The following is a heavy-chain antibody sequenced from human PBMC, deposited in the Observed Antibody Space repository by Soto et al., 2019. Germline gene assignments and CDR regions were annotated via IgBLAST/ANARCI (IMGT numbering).Heavy chain of an antibody. CDR2: IYHSGST. CDR1: GGSISSGGYS. D-gene: IGHD3-22*01. V-gene: IGHV4-30-2*01. Sequence: QLQLQESGSGLVKPSQTLSLTCAVSGGSISSGGYSWSWIRQPPGKGLEWIGYIYHSGSTYYNPSLKSRVTISVDRSKNQFSLKLSSVTAADTAVYYCARERYYDSSGYGAGMDVWGQGTTVTVSS. CDR3: ARERYYDSSGYGAGMDV. J-gene: IGHJ6*02.